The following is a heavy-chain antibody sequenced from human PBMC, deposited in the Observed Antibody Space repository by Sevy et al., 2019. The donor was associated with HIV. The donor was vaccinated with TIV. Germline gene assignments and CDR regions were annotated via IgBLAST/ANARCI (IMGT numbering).Heavy chain of an antibody. CDR1: GFTFDSYW. V-gene: IGHV3-74*01. Sequence: GGSLRLSCVASGFTFDSYWMHWVRQAPGKGLVWVSRINSDGSSTPYADSVKGRFTSSRDNAKKTLYLQLNRLGAEDSAAYYCTRGDPIVPPAGYYYHMDVWGKGTTVTVSS. CDR2: INSDGSST. CDR3: TRGDPIVPPAGYYYHMDV. D-gene: IGHD1-26*01. J-gene: IGHJ6*03.